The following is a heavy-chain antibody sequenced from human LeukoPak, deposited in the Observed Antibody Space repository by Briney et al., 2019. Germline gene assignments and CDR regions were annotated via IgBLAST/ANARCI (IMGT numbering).Heavy chain of an antibody. J-gene: IGHJ4*02. Sequence: GGSLRLSCAASGFTFCSYSMNWVRQAPGKGLEWVSRINTDESGTSYADSVKGRFTISRDNAKNTLYLQMNSLRAEDTAVYYCATDDYGGNVDPPFDYWGQGTLVTVSS. D-gene: IGHD4-23*01. CDR1: GFTFCSYS. V-gene: IGHV3-74*01. CDR3: ATDDYGGNVDPPFDY. CDR2: INTDESGT.